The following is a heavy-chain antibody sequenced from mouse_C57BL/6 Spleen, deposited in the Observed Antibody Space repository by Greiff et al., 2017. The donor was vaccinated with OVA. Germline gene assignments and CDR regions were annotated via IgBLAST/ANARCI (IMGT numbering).Heavy chain of an antibody. CDR2: IWTGGGT. CDR3: ARRATVVDNWYFDV. CDR1: GFSLTSYA. V-gene: IGHV2-9-1*01. J-gene: IGHJ1*03. D-gene: IGHD1-1*01. Sequence: VKLMESGPGLVAPSQSLSITCTVSGFSLTSYAISWVRQPPGKGLEWLGVIWTGGGTNYNSALKSRLSISKDNSKSQVFLKMNSLQTDDTARYYRARRATVVDNWYFDVWGTGTTGTVAS.